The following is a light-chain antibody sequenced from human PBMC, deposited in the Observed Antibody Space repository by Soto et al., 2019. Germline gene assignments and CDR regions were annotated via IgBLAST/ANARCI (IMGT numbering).Light chain of an antibody. J-gene: IGKJ5*01. CDR2: AAS. CDR3: QQLNNYPIT. Sequence: DIQLTQSPSFLSASVGDRVTITCRASQGISSDLAWYQQKPGKAPNLLIYAASTLQTGVPSRFSGSGSGTEFTLTSRRLQPEDFATYYCQQLNNYPITFGQGTRLEIK. CDR1: QGISSD. V-gene: IGKV1-9*01.